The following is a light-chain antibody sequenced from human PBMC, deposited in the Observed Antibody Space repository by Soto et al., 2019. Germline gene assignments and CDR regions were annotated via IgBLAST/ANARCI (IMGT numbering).Light chain of an antibody. CDR3: KHRGRWPRT. J-gene: IGKJ2*01. CDR2: GAS. V-gene: IGKV3-11*01. Sequence: DIVLTQSPATLSLSPGERATLSCRASQSVNDYLAWYQQKPGQAPRLLIYGASNMATGIPVRFSGSGSGTDFPLTSSSLDPEDFAVYYCKHRGRWPRTFGQGPKLEIK. CDR1: QSVNDY.